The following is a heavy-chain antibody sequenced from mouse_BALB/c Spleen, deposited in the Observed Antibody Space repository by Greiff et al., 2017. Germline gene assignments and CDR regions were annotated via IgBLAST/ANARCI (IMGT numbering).Heavy chain of an antibody. D-gene: IGHD2-1*01. CDR2: ISSGSSTI. J-gene: IGHJ2*01. CDR3: ARGGWGNYYFDY. Sequence: EVQRVESGGGLVQPGGSRKLSCAASGFTFSSFGMHWVRQAPEKGLEWVAYISSGSSTIYYADTVKGRFTISRDNPKNTLFLQMTSLRSEDTAMYYCARGGWGNYYFDYWGQGTTLTVSS. CDR1: GFTFSSFG. V-gene: IGHV5-17*02.